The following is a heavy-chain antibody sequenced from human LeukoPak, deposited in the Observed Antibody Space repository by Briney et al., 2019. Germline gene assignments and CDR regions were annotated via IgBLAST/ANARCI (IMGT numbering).Heavy chain of an antibody. CDR3: AKATTAMVIDY. J-gene: IGHJ4*02. D-gene: IGHD5-18*01. Sequence: PGGSLRLSCAASGFTFSSYGMHWVRQAPGKGLEWVAVISYDGSNKYYADSVKGRFTISRDNSKNTLYLQMNSLRAEDTAVYYCAKATTAMVIDYWGQGTLVTVSS. CDR1: GFTFSSYG. CDR2: ISYDGSNK. V-gene: IGHV3-30*18.